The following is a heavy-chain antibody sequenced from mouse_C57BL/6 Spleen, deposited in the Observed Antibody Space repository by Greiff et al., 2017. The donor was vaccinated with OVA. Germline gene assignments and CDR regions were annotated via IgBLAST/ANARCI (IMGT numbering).Heavy chain of an antibody. CDR3: ARGGTNRYFDV. Sequence: VQLQQSGPVLVKPGASVKMSCKASGYTFTDYYMNWVKQSHGKSLEWIGVINPYNGGTSYNQKFKGKATLTVDKSSSTAYMELNSLTSEDSAVYYCARGGTNRYFDVWGTGTTVTVSS. J-gene: IGHJ1*03. CDR2: INPYNGGT. CDR1: GYTFTDYY. V-gene: IGHV1-19*01. D-gene: IGHD1-1*01.